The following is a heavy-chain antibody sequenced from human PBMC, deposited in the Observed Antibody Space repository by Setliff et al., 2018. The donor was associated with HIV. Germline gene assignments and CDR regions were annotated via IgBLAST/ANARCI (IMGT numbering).Heavy chain of an antibody. CDR3: ATSKQWLIKSPLDY. V-gene: IGHV3-30*02. CDR2: IRHDGTNK. CDR1: GFTFSSYG. J-gene: IGHJ4*02. Sequence: GGSLRLSCAASGFTFSSYGMHWVRQAPGKGLEWVAFIRHDGTNKYYADSVKGRFTISRDNSINTLYLQMNSLRAEDTAVYYCATSKQWLIKSPLDYWGQGTLVTVSS. D-gene: IGHD6-19*01.